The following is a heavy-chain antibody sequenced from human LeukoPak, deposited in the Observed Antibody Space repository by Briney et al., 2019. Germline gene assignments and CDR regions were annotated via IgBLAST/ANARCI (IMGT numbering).Heavy chain of an antibody. V-gene: IGHV3-30*18. CDR3: AKDIGYSSSWYFNY. CDR2: ISYDGGKK. D-gene: IGHD6-13*01. J-gene: IGHJ4*02. CDR1: GFTFSSHD. Sequence: GGSLRLSCAASGFTFSSHDMHWVRQAPGKGLEWVAIISYDGGKKDYADSVKGRFTISRDNSKNTLYLQMSSLRAEDTAVYYCAKDIGYSSSWYFNYWGQGTLVTVSS.